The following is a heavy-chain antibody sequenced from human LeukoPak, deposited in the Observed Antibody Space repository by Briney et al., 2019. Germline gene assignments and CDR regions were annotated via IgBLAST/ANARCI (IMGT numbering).Heavy chain of an antibody. CDR2: IYNSGRT. J-gene: IGHJ6*02. Sequence: SETLSLTCTVSGGSISSYYWSWIRQPPGKGLEWIGYIYNSGRTNYNPSLRSRVTISVDTSKNQFSLKVNSVTAADTAVYYCARNWQQLDPYYYYDEMGRWGQGTTVTVSS. V-gene: IGHV4-59*01. D-gene: IGHD3-22*01. CDR3: ARNWQQLDPYYYYDEMGR. CDR1: GGSISSYY.